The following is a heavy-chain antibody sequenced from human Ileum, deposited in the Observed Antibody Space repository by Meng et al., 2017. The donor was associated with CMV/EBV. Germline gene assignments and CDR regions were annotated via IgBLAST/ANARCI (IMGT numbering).Heavy chain of an antibody. CDR2: TSGDGRTI. CDR1: GFTVSSNW. V-gene: IGHV3-74*01. D-gene: IGHD1-26*01. J-gene: IGHJ4*02. Sequence: GESLKISCAASGFTVSSNWMHWVRQAPGKGLVWVSRTSGDGRTINYADSVKGRFIISRDNARNTVYLQMNSLRADDTAVYYCVRGGSRYGDWEYWGQGTVVTVSS. CDR3: VRGGSRYGDWEY.